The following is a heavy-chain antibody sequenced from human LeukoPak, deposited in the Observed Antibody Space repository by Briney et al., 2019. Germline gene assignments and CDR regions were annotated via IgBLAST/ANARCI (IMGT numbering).Heavy chain of an antibody. J-gene: IGHJ5*02. D-gene: IGHD2-2*01. V-gene: IGHV4-4*07. CDR3: ARGGYCSSTSCPPGNNWFDP. CDR2: IHSGGTT. CDR1: GGSMNNDY. Sequence: SETLSLTCTVSGGSMNNDYFTWIRQPAGKGLEWIGRIHSGGTTNYNPSLMSRVTLSVDTSKNQFSLQLNSVTPEDTAVYYCARGGYCSSTSCPPGNNWFDPWGQGTLVTVSS.